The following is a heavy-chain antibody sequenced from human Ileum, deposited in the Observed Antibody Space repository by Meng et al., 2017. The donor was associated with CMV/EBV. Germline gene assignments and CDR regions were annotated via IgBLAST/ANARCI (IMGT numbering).Heavy chain of an antibody. D-gene: IGHD5-12*01. CDR3: VAYSGSSFRFDP. Sequence: SCSASGYTFTDYFLWMRQAPGQGLEWVGWINFNSGATNYAQKFQGRITMTRDMSVSTVYMEMSSLRPDDTAVYYCVAYSGSSFRFDPWGQGTLVTVSS. J-gene: IGHJ5*02. V-gene: IGHV1-2*02. CDR2: INFNSGAT. CDR1: GYTFTDYF.